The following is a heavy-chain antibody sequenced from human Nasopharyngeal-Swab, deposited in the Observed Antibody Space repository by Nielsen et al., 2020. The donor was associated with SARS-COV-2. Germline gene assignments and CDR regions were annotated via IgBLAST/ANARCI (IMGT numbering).Heavy chain of an antibody. Sequence: SVKVSCKASGGTFSSYAISWVRQAPGQGLEWMGGIIPIFGTANYAQKFQGRVTITADESTSTAYMGLSSLRSEDTAVYYCASFEERRAFDIWGQGTMVTVSS. CDR1: GGTFSSYA. CDR3: ASFEERRAFDI. J-gene: IGHJ3*02. CDR2: IIPIFGTA. V-gene: IGHV1-69*13. D-gene: IGHD1-1*01.